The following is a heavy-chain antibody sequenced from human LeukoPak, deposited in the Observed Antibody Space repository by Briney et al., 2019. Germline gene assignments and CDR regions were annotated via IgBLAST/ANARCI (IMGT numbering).Heavy chain of an antibody. V-gene: IGHV4-39*01. CDR1: GGSISSSSYY. J-gene: IGHJ6*02. Sequence: PSETLSLTCTVSGGSISSSSYYWGWIRQPPGKGLEWIGSIYYSGSTYYNPSLKSRVTISVDTSKNQFSLKLSSVTAADTAVYYCARHLYYYYGMDVWGQGTTVTVSS. CDR2: IYYSGST. CDR3: ARHLYYYYGMDV.